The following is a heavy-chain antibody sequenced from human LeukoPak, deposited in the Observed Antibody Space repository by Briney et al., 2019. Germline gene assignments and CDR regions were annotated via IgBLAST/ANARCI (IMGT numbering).Heavy chain of an antibody. CDR3: ARMSEILTGYYSWGAFDI. V-gene: IGHV4-59*01. CDR2: MYYSANT. J-gene: IGHJ3*02. D-gene: IGHD3-9*01. CDR1: GASISGYY. Sequence: SETLSLTCTVSGASISGYYWTWIRQPPGKGLEWIGQMYYSANTNYNPSLKSRVTMSVDTSKNQFSLKLSSVTAADTAMYYCARMSEILTGYYSWGAFDIWGQGTMVTVSS.